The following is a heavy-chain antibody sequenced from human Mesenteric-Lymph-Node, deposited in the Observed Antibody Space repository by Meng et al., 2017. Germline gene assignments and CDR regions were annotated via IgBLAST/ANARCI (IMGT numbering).Heavy chain of an antibody. Sequence: QGQLQGAGRVLMKPSGTLSLTCTVGGDFSSSDMWWSWVPQPQGKGLVWVGEVYRRGNTNYNPSLKSRVAISVDRSKNQFSLNLSSVTAADTAVYYCGRDQGRQLINHWGQGTLVTVSS. D-gene: IGHD1-1*01. V-gene: IGHV4-4*02. CDR3: GRDQGRQLINH. J-gene: IGHJ4*02. CDR1: GDFSSSDMW. CDR2: VYRRGNT.